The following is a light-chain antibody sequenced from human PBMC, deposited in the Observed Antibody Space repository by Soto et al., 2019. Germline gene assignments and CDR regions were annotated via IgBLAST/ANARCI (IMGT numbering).Light chain of an antibody. CDR3: QQYNNWPPRYT. CDR1: QSVSSN. J-gene: IGKJ2*01. CDR2: GAS. Sequence: EIVMTQSPATLSVSPGERATLSCRASQSVSSNLSWYQQKPGQAPRLLIYGASTRATRIPARFSGSGSGTEFTLTISSLQAEEFAVYYCQQYNNWPPRYTFGQGTKLEIK. V-gene: IGKV3-15*01.